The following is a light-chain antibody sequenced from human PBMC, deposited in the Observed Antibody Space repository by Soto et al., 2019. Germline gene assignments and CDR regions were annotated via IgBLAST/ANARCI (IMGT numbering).Light chain of an antibody. V-gene: IGLV2-14*01. CDR1: SSDIGGHND. CDR2: GVS. Sequence: QAASVSGSPGQSITISCTGTSSDIGGHNDVSWYQQHPGKAPKLLIYGVSNRPSGVSNRFSASKSGNTASLTISGLQAEDETDYYCSSYTSSSTRVFGGGTKLTVL. CDR3: SSYTSSSTRV. J-gene: IGLJ3*02.